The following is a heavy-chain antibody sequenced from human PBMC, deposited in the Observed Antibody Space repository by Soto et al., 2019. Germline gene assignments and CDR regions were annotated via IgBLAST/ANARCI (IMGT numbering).Heavy chain of an antibody. Sequence: ASVKVSCKASGYTFTSYGISWVRQAPGQGLEWMGWISAYNGNTNYAQKLQGRVTMTTDTSTGTAYMELGSLRSDDTAVYYCARYPLGVVVVAATHYYNWFDPWGQGTLVTVSS. CDR1: GYTFTSYG. J-gene: IGHJ5*02. CDR3: ARYPLGVVVVAATHYYNWFDP. V-gene: IGHV1-18*01. D-gene: IGHD2-15*01. CDR2: ISAYNGNT.